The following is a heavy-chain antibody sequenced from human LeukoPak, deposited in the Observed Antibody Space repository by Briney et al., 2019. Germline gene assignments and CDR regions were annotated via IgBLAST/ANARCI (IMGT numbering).Heavy chain of an antibody. CDR3: ASPSPLDTAMVTGAFDI. D-gene: IGHD5-18*01. CDR2: IIPIFGTA. CDR1: GGTFSSYA. V-gene: IGHV1-69*13. Sequence: ASVKVSCKASGGTFSSYAISWVRQAPGQGLEWMGGIIPIFGTANYAQKFQGRVTITADESTSTAYMELSSLRSEDTAVYYCASPSPLDTAMVTGAFDIWGQGTMVTVSS. J-gene: IGHJ3*02.